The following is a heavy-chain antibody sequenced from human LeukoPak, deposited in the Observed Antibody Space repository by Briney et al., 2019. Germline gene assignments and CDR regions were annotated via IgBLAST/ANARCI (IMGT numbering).Heavy chain of an antibody. CDR3: ARDHLGSCTSTSCYRLDY. Sequence: ASVKVSCKASGYTFTSYSISWVRQAPGQGLEWMGWISAYNGDTNYAQNLQGRVTMTTDKSTTTAYMELRSLRSDDTAMYYCARDHLGSCTSTSCYRLDYWGQGTPVTVSS. D-gene: IGHD2-2*01. CDR1: GYTFTSYS. J-gene: IGHJ4*02. V-gene: IGHV1-18*01. CDR2: ISAYNGDT.